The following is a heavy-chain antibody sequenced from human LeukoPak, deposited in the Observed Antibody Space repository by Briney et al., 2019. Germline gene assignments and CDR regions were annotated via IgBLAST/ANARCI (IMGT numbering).Heavy chain of an antibody. Sequence: PSETLSLTCTVSGGSISSSSFYWGWIRQTPGKGLEWVANIKQDGSEKYYVDSVKGQFNISRDNGKNSLYLQMNSLRAEDTAVYYCAIKSSIAASKNWGQGTLVTVSS. CDR2: IKQDGSEK. D-gene: IGHD6-25*01. CDR3: AIKSSIAASKN. CDR1: GGSISSSSFY. J-gene: IGHJ4*01. V-gene: IGHV3-7*01.